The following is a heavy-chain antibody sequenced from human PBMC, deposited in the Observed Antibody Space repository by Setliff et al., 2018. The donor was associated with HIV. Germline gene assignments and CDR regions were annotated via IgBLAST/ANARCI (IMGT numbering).Heavy chain of an antibody. CDR3: ASGSGYCNKGDCYIGVHRTPDKYYFDS. Sequence: SVKVSCKASGDTFRNYAIAWVRQAPGQGLEWMGGINPLFGTTNYAHNFQGRLPINTDQIMSTAYMELTSLRSEDTAVYYCASGSGYCNKGDCYIGVHRTPDKYYFDSWGQGTLVTVSS. V-gene: IGHV1-69*05. CDR2: INPLFGTT. D-gene: IGHD2-8*01. J-gene: IGHJ4*02. CDR1: GDTFRNYA.